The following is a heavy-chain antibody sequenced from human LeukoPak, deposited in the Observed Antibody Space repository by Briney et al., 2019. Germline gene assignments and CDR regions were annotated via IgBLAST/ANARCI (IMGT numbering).Heavy chain of an antibody. Sequence: GGSLRLSCTTSGFAFSNYAMNWVRQAPGNGPEWVSGISGFNTYYAHPVKGRFTIFRDNSKNVLYLQMDRLRAEDTAVYSCAKDVCTSPRCLLYFDSWGQGTLVTVSS. CDR3: AKDVCTSPRCLLYFDS. V-gene: IGHV3-23*01. J-gene: IGHJ4*02. CDR1: GFAFSNYA. CDR2: ISGFNT. D-gene: IGHD2-8*01.